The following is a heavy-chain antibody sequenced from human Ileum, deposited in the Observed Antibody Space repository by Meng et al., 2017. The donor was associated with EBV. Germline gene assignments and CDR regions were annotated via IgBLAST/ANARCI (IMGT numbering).Heavy chain of an antibody. CDR3: ARDPAYPRGLFDS. D-gene: IGHD3-10*01. CDR1: GYPIRHSDH. CDR2: IYRSGSS. J-gene: IGHJ4*02. Sequence: SGPGVGDAFANLSLTCSVSGYPIRHSDHYRNWIRRFPGSGLEWIPRIYRSGSSYFDPSLKSRVSLSLATSKHQFSLKLCSVTAADTALYYCARDPAYPRGLFDSWGQGILVTVSS. V-gene: IGHV4-38-2*02.